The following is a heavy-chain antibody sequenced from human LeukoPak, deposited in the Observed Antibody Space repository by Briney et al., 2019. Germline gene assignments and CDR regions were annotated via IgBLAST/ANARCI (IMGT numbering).Heavy chain of an antibody. J-gene: IGHJ3*01. D-gene: IGHD3-22*01. Sequence: GASVKVSCEASGYTFTDHTIHWVRQAPGQGLEWMGWINPNIGTTNYAKRFQGRLTVTSDTSINTTFMELSSLNPDDTAVFYCARRYDSSGPVTFDFWGQGTLVTVSS. CDR3: ARRYDSSGPVTFDF. CDR2: INPNIGTT. CDR1: GYTFTDHT. V-gene: IGHV1-2*02.